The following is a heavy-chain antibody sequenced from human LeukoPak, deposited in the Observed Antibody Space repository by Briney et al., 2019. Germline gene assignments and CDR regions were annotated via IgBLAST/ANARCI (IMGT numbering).Heavy chain of an antibody. J-gene: IGHJ5*02. Sequence: ASVKVSCKASGYTFTSYNINWVRQAPGQGLEWMGWISAYNGDTNYAQKFQGRVTMTTDTATSTAFVELRSLRSDDTAVYYCARRGTYNWFDPWGHGTLVTVSS. CDR3: ARRGTYNWFDP. V-gene: IGHV1-18*04. CDR1: GYTFTSYN. CDR2: ISAYNGDT. D-gene: IGHD1-1*01.